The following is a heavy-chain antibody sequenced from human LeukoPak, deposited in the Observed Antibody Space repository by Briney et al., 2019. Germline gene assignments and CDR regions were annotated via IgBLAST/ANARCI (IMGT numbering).Heavy chain of an antibody. CDR1: GYTFTSYD. J-gene: IGHJ4*02. D-gene: IGHD7-27*01. CDR3: ARGRSGDYFDY. Sequence: ASVKVSCKASGYTFTSYDINWVRQAPGQGLEWMGWINPNSGGTNYAQKFQGRVTMTRDTSISTAYMELSRLRSDDTAVYYCARGRSGDYFDYWGQGTLVTVSS. CDR2: INPNSGGT. V-gene: IGHV1-2*02.